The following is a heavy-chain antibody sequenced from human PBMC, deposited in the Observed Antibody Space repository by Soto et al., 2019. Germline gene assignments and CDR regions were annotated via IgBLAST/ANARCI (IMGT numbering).Heavy chain of an antibody. D-gene: IGHD3-10*01. J-gene: IGHJ2*01. V-gene: IGHV3-23*01. Sequence: ESGGGLVQPGGSLRLSCAASGFTFSSYAMSWVRQAPGKGLGWVSAISGSGGGTYYADSVKGRFTISRDNSKNTVHLQMNSLRVEDTAVYYCAKRESTSYYGSGNWYFDLWGRGTLVTVSS. CDR3: AKRESTSYYGSGNWYFDL. CDR1: GFTFSSYA. CDR2: ISGSGGGT.